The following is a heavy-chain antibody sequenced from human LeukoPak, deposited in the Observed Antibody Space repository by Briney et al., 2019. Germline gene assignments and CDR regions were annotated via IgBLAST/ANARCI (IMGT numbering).Heavy chain of an antibody. Sequence: GGSLRLSCAASGFTFSSYSMNWVRQAPGKGLEWVSSISRSSDSMFYADSVKGRFTISRDNAKNSLFLQMNSLRAEDTAVYYCRGGSAGYGIDVDYWGQGTLVTVSS. CDR2: ISRSSDSM. D-gene: IGHD2-15*01. CDR3: RGGSAGYGIDVDY. V-gene: IGHV3-21*01. J-gene: IGHJ4*02. CDR1: GFTFSSYS.